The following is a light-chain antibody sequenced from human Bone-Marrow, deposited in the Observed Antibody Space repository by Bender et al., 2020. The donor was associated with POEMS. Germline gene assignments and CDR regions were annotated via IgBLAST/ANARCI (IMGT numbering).Light chain of an antibody. Sequence: QSVLTQPPSVSGAPGQGVTISCTGSSSNIGAGYAVHWYQQLPGTAPKLLIYDNTNRPSGVPDRVSGSKSGTSASLAITELQADDEGDYYCQSFDSGLSGLVFGTGTKVTV. CDR1: SSNIGAGYA. CDR3: QSFDSGLSGLV. CDR2: DNT. J-gene: IGLJ1*01. V-gene: IGLV1-40*01.